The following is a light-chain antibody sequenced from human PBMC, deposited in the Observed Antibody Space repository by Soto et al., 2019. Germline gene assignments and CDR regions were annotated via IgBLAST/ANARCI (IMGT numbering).Light chain of an antibody. Sequence: QSVLTQPPSASGSPGQSVAISCTGTSSDVGGYNYVSWYQQHPGKAPKLMIYEVNKRPSGVPDRFSGSKSGNTASLTVSGLQAEDEADYYCSSYAGSSNVLGTGTKDTVL. CDR2: EVN. CDR3: SSYAGSSNV. CDR1: SSDVGGYNY. V-gene: IGLV2-8*01. J-gene: IGLJ1*01.